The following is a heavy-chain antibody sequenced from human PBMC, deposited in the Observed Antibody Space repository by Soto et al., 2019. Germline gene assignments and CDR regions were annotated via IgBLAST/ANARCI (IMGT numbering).Heavy chain of an antibody. V-gene: IGHV1-8*01. CDR1: GYTFTSYD. Sequence: QVQLVQSGAEVKKPGASVKVSCKASGYTFTSYDINWVRQATGQGLEWMGWMNPNSGNTGYAQKFQGRVTMTRNTSISTAYMELSSLRSEDTAVYYCARGLDYGGNSGLDYYYYYGMDVWGQGTTVTVSS. D-gene: IGHD4-17*01. CDR3: ARGLDYGGNSGLDYYYYYGMDV. CDR2: MNPNSGNT. J-gene: IGHJ6*02.